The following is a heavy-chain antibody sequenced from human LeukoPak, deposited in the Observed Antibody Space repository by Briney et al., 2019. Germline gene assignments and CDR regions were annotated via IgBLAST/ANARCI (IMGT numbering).Heavy chain of an antibody. D-gene: IGHD2-15*01. CDR1: GYTFTSYA. Sequence: ASVKVSCKASGYTFTSYAMNWVRQAPGQGLEWMGWINTNTGNPTYAQGFTGRFVFSLDTSVSTAYLQISSLKAEDTAVYYCAGCSGGSCYSRRGAFDIWGQGTMVTVSS. CDR2: INTNTGNP. V-gene: IGHV7-4-1*02. J-gene: IGHJ3*02. CDR3: AGCSGGSCYSRRGAFDI.